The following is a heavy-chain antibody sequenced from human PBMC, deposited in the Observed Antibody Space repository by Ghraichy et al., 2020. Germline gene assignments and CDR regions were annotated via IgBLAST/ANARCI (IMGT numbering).Heavy chain of an antibody. CDR3: ARDGSAGADY. V-gene: IGHV1-69*04. CDR2: IIPILGIA. J-gene: IGHJ4*02. CDR1: GGTFSSYT. D-gene: IGHD1-26*01. Sequence: SVKVSCKASGGTFSSYTISWVRQAPGQGLEWMGRIIPILGIANYAQKFQDRVTITADKSTSTAYMELSSLRSEDTAVYYCARDGSAGADYWGQGTLVTVSS.